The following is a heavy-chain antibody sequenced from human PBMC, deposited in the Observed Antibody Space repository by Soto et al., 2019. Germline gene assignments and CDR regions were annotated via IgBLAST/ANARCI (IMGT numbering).Heavy chain of an antibody. J-gene: IGHJ5*02. CDR2: IIPIFGTA. CDR3: AGRRGGSLFLISGFDP. CDR1: GCTFSSYA. D-gene: IGHD2-15*01. Sequence: SVKVSCKASGCTFSSYAINWVRQAPGQGLEWMGGIIPIFGTANYAQKFQGRVTITADESTSTAYMELSSLRSEDTDVYYCAGRRGGSLFLISGFDPWGQGTLVTVSS. V-gene: IGHV1-69*13.